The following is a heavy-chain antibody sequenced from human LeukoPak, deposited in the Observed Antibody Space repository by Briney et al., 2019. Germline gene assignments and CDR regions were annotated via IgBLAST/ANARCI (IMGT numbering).Heavy chain of an antibody. CDR2: ISGSGGST. CDR1: GFTFSSYG. CDR3: AAGSGWKPYYYNYYMDV. D-gene: IGHD6-19*01. V-gene: IGHV3-23*01. J-gene: IGHJ6*03. Sequence: PGGSLRLSCAASGFTFSSYGMSWVRQAPGKGLEWVSAISGSGGSTYYADSVKGRFIISRDNSKNTLYLHMSSLRGEDTALYYCAAGSGWKPYYYNYYMDVWGKGTTVTVSS.